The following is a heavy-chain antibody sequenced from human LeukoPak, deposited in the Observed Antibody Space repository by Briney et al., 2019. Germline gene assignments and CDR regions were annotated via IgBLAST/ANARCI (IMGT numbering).Heavy chain of an antibody. CDR2: IYYSGST. CDR1: GGSISSGGYY. V-gene: IGHV4-31*03. Sequence: SETLSLTCTVSGGSISSGGYYWGWIRQHPGKSLEWIGYIYYSGSTYYNPSLKSRVTISVDTSKNQFSLKLSSVTAADTAVYYCARARGYYYYGMDVWGQGTTVTVSS. J-gene: IGHJ6*02. CDR3: ARARGYYYYGMDV. D-gene: IGHD3-10*01.